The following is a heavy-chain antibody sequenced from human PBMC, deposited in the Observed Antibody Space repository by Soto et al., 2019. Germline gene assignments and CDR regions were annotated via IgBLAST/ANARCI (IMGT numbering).Heavy chain of an antibody. J-gene: IGHJ6*03. V-gene: IGHV4-31*03. Sequence: QVQLQESGPGLVKPSQTLSLTCTVSGVPINSGGYYWTWIRKPPGKGLEWIGNIHYSGVTFYNPSLESRVIISVDSSKNQFSLNLRSVTAADTAVYYCARFSPPGYYSMDVWGKGTSVTVAS. CDR2: IHYSGVT. CDR3: ARFSPPGYYSMDV. CDR1: GVPINSGGYY.